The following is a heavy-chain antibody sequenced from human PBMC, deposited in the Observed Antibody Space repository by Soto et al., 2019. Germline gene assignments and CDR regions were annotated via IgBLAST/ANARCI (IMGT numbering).Heavy chain of an antibody. CDR3: AAGGGLPRYY. D-gene: IGHD5-12*01. J-gene: IGHJ4*02. V-gene: IGHV4-30-2*01. CDR2: IHLSGST. Sequence: QRQLQESGSGLVKPSQTLSLTCAVSGGSISSGGYSWSWIRQPPGKGLVWIGYIHLSGSTYYNPSPKSRIPISVDRSKNQFSPKLCSVAAADTAVYYCAAGGGLPRYYWGQGTLVTVSS. CDR1: GGSISSGGYS.